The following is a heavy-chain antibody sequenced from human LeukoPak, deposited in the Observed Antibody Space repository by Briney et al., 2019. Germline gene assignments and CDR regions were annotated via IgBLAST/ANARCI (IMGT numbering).Heavy chain of an antibody. CDR3: ARDRDDYGDPDAFDM. D-gene: IGHD4-17*01. CDR1: GYSISRNNW. V-gene: IGHV4-28*03. Sequence: PSDTLSLTCAVSGYSISRNNWWGWIRQPPGKGLEWIGYIYYSGSTYQNPSLRSRVTMSVDTSKNQFSLKLSSVTAVDTAVYYCARDRDDYGDPDAFDMWGQGTMVTVSS. J-gene: IGHJ3*02. CDR2: IYYSGST.